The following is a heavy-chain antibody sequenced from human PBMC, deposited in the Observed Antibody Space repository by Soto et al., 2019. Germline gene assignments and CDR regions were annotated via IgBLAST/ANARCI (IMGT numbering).Heavy chain of an antibody. Sequence: QVHLQESGPGLVKPSETLSLTCTVSGASIRNYYWSWIRQPPGKGLEWIGFSYYSGSTNYNPSLNSRVTMSVDTSKNQSSLKLTSVTAADTAVYYCARDQNGSPHFDYWGQGILVTVSS. J-gene: IGHJ4*02. CDR2: SYYSGST. CDR1: GASIRNYY. CDR3: ARDQNGSPHFDY. D-gene: IGHD1-26*01. V-gene: IGHV4-59*01.